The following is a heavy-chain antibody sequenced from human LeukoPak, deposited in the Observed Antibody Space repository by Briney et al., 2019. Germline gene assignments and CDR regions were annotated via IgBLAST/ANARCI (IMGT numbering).Heavy chain of an antibody. CDR1: GFTFSSYS. D-gene: IGHD4-23*01. CDR3: ARDLGTVGLFDY. V-gene: IGHV3-30*03. CDR2: ISYDGSNK. J-gene: IGHJ4*02. Sequence: GGSLRLSCAASGFTFSSYSMNWVRQAPGKGLEWVAVISYDGSNKYYADSVKGRFTISRDNSKNTLYLQMNSLRAEDTAVYYCARDLGTVGLFDYWGQGTLVTVSS.